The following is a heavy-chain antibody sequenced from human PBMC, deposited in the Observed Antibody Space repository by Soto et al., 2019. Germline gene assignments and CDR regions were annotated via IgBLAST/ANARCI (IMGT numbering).Heavy chain of an antibody. V-gene: IGHV1-18*04. D-gene: IGHD3-16*01. Sequence: ASVKVSCKASSYIFSSYGITWVRQAPGQGLEWMGWISVSKGNTKYAQNLQGRVTMTADTSTGTAYLELRSLRSDDTAVYYCATKRGAVSTYDFWGQGTQATVSS. CDR2: ISVSKGNT. CDR3: ATKRGAVSTYDF. CDR1: SYIFSSYG. J-gene: IGHJ4*02.